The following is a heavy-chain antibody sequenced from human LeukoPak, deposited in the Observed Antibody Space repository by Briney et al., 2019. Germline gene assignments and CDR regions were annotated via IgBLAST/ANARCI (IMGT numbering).Heavy chain of an antibody. CDR2: ISYDGSNK. CDR1: GFTFSSYG. CDR3: AKDQSGSYFTFDY. D-gene: IGHD1-26*01. V-gene: IGHV3-30*18. Sequence: GGSLRLSCAASGFTFSSYGMHWVRQAPGKGLEWVAVISYDGSNKYYAGSVKGRFTISRDNSKNTLYLQMNSLRAEDTAVYYCAKDQSGSYFTFDYWGQGTLVTVSS. J-gene: IGHJ4*02.